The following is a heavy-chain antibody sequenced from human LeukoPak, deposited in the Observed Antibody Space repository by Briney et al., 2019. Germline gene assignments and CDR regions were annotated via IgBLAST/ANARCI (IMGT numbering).Heavy chain of an antibody. CDR3: ARDNFYGSGSFDY. CDR2: IYYSGST. Sequence: SETLSLTCTGAGGSISSYYWSWIRQPPGKGLEWIGYIYYSGSTNYNPSLKSRVTISVDTSKNQFSLKLSSVTAADTAVYYCARDNFYGSGSFDYWGQGTLVTVSS. D-gene: IGHD3-10*01. CDR1: GGSISSYY. V-gene: IGHV4-59*01. J-gene: IGHJ4*02.